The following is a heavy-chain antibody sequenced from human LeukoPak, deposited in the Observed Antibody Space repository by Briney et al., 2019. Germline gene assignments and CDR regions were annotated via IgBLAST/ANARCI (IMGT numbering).Heavy chain of an antibody. J-gene: IGHJ6*02. CDR3: AGTTMVRGVIGLGYYYYGMDV. Sequence: ASVKVSCKVSGYTLTELSMHWVRQAPGKGLEWMGGFDPEDGETIYAQKFQGRVTMTEDTSTDTAYMELSSLRSEDTAVYYCAGTTMVRGVIGLGYYYYGMDVWGQGTTVTVSS. CDR2: FDPEDGET. V-gene: IGHV1-24*01. D-gene: IGHD3-10*01. CDR1: GYTLTELS.